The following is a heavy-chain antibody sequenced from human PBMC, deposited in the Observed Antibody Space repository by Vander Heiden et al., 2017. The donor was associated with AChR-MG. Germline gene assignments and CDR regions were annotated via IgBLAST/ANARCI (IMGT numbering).Heavy chain of an antibody. CDR2: IKSKTDGGTT. J-gene: IGHJ4*02. Sequence: EVQLVESGGGLVKPGGSLRLSCAASGFPFSNAWMGWVRQDPGKGLEWVGRIKSKTDGGTTDYAAPVKGRFTISRDDSKNTLYLQMNSLKTEDTAVYYCTTYDFWSGYFDYWGQGTLVTVSS. D-gene: IGHD3-3*01. CDR3: TTYDFWSGYFDY. V-gene: IGHV3-15*01. CDR1: GFPFSNAW.